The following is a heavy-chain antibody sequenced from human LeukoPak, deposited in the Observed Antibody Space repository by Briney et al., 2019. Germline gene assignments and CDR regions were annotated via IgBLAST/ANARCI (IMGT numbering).Heavy chain of an antibody. V-gene: IGHV3-23*01. J-gene: IGHJ6*03. D-gene: IGHD3-3*01. CDR3: AKIGRRYDFWTGYYEEEVDYMDV. CDR2: ISGSGGST. CDR1: GFTFSSYG. Sequence: GGTLRLSCAASGFTFSSYGMSWVRQAPGKGLEWVSAISGSGGSTYYADSVKGRFTISRDNSKNTLYLQMNSLRAEDTAVYYCAKIGRRYDFWTGYYEEEVDYMDVWGKGTTVTVSS.